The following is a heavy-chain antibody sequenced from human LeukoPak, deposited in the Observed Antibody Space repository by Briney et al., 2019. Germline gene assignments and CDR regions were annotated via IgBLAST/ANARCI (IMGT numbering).Heavy chain of an antibody. Sequence: GGSLRLSCAASGFTFTKYAMNRVRQAPGKGLEWVAVISYDGSNKYYADSVKGRFTISRDNSKNTLYLQMNSLRAEDTAVYYCAKDLYLTGYSFDYWGQGTLVTVSS. J-gene: IGHJ4*02. CDR3: AKDLYLTGYSFDY. V-gene: IGHV3-30*18. CDR1: GFTFTKYA. CDR2: ISYDGSNK. D-gene: IGHD3-9*01.